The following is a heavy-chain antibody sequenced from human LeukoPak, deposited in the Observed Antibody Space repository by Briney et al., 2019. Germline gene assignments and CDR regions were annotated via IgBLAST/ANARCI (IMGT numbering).Heavy chain of an antibody. D-gene: IGHD1-26*01. V-gene: IGHV3-53*01. J-gene: IGHJ3*02. CDR1: GFTFSSYD. Sequence: GGSLRLSCAASGFTFSSYDFHWVRQGTGKGLEWVSVIYSGGSTYYADSVKGRFTISRDNSKNTLYLQMNSLRAEDTAVYYCARGSRLVGARDAFDIWGQGTMVTVSS. CDR2: IYSGGST. CDR3: ARGSRLVGARDAFDI.